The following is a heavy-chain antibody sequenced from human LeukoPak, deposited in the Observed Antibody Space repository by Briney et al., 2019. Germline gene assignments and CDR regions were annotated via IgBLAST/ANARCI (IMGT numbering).Heavy chain of an antibody. Sequence: SETLSLTCSVSGGSVGSGSYYWGWIRQPAGKGLEWIGRVYTNGRATYNPSLTSRVSISLDTSKNQFSLKLSSVTAADTAMYYCGREPPGYWGQGTLVIVSS. CDR1: GGSVGSGSYY. CDR3: GREPPGY. CDR2: VYTNGRA. J-gene: IGHJ4*02. V-gene: IGHV4-61*02.